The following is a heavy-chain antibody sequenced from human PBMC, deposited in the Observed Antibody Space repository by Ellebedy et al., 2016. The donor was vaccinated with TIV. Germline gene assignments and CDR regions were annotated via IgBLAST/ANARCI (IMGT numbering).Heavy chain of an antibody. J-gene: IGHJ4*02. CDR1: GGSFSGYY. D-gene: IGHD5-18*01. Sequence: SETLSLXXAVYGGSFSGYYWSWIRQPPGKGLEWIGEINHSGSTNYNPSLKSRVAISVDTSKNQFSLKLRSVTAADTAVYYCARGDSTAMVVYFDYWGQGTLVTVSS. CDR3: ARGDSTAMVVYFDY. CDR2: INHSGST. V-gene: IGHV4-34*01.